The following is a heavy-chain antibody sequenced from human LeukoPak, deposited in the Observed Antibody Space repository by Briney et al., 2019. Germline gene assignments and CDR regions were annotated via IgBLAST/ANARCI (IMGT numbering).Heavy chain of an antibody. CDR3: AVAVAGKPFDY. J-gene: IGHJ4*02. CDR1: GFTFSSYS. D-gene: IGHD6-19*01. CDR2: ISSSSSYI. Sequence: GGSLRLSCAASGFTFSSYSMNWVRQAPGKGLEWVSSISSSSSYIYYADSVKGRFTISKDNAKNSLYLQMNSLRAEDTAVYYCAVAVAGKPFDYWGQGTLVTVSS. V-gene: IGHV3-21*01.